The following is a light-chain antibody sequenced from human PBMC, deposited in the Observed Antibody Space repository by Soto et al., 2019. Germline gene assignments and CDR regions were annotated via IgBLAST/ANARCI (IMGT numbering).Light chain of an antibody. CDR1: QAINND. J-gene: IGKJ2*01. CDR2: GAS. CDR3: QQYDNVPT. Sequence: DIQMTQSPSSLSASVGDRVTITCQARQAINNDLTWYQQKPGQPPKLLIYGASILETGDPSRFSGSGSGKHFTFTISSLQPEDIATYYCQQYDNVPTFGHGTQLEMK. V-gene: IGKV1-33*01.